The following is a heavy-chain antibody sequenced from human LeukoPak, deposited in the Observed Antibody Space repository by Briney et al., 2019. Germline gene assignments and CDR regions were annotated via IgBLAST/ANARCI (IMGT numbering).Heavy chain of an antibody. D-gene: IGHD3-3*01. CDR3: ARDRPTIIGVLTLYYYYHMDV. V-gene: IGHV3-7*01. Sequence: PGGSLRLSCAASGFTFTDYWMSWVRQAPGKGLEWVANINQDGSEEFYLDSVKGRFIISRDNAKNSLYLQVNSLRAEDTAVYYCARDRPTIIGVLTLYYYYHMDVWGKGTTVTVSS. J-gene: IGHJ6*03. CDR1: GFTFTDYW. CDR2: INQDGSEE.